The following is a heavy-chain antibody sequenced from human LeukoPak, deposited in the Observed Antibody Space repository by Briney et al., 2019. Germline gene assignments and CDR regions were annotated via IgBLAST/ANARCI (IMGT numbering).Heavy chain of an antibody. CDR1: GFTFSSYA. D-gene: IGHD6-6*01. CDR3: AKSGGYSSSSELDY. Sequence: GGSLRLSCAASGFTFSSYAMSWVRQVPGKGLEWVSAISGSGGSTYYADSVKGRFTISRDISKNTLYLQMNSLRAEDTAVYYCAKSGGYSSSSELDYWGQGTLVTVSS. CDR2: ISGSGGST. J-gene: IGHJ4*02. V-gene: IGHV3-23*01.